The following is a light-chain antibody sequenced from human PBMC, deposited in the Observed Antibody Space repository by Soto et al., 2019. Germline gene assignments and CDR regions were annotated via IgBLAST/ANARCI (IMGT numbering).Light chain of an antibody. J-gene: IGLJ1*01. CDR3: SSYTSTSSDV. Sequence: QSVLTQPASVSGSPGQSITISCTGTSSDIGDYNYVSWYQQHPGKAPKLMIYEVSNRPSGISNRFSGSKSGNTASLTISGLQADDEDYYYCSSYTSTSSDVFGTGTKLTVL. V-gene: IGLV2-14*01. CDR2: EVS. CDR1: SSDIGDYNY.